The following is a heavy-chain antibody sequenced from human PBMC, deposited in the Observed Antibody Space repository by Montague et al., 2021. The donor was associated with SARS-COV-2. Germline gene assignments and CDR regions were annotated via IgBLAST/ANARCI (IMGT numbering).Heavy chain of an antibody. CDR3: ARGPAINIGMVVKRRDY. V-gene: IGHV4-34*01. J-gene: IGHJ4*02. D-gene: IGHD1-26*01. Sequence: SETLSLTCAVYGGSFSGYYWNWIRQPPGKGLEWIGEMKHSGSTNYNPSLKSRVTISVDTSNTQFSLKLTSVTAADTAVYYCARGPAINIGMVVKRRDYWGQGTLVTVSS. CDR2: MKHSGST. CDR1: GGSFSGYY.